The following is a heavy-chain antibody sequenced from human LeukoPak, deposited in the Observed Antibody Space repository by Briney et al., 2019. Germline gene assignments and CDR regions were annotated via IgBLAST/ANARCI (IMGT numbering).Heavy chain of an antibody. Sequence: GGSLRLSCAASGFTFSGSAMHWVRQASGKGLEWVGRIRSKANGDATAYAASVKGRFTISRDDSKNTAYVQMNSLKTEDTAVYYCTGSLGYCSGGSCYGPDYWGQGALVTVSS. D-gene: IGHD2-15*01. V-gene: IGHV3-73*01. CDR1: GFTFSGSA. J-gene: IGHJ4*02. CDR3: TGSLGYCSGGSCYGPDY. CDR2: IRSKANGDAT.